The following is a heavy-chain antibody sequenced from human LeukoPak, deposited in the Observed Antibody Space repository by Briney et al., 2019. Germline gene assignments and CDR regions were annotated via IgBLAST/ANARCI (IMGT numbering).Heavy chain of an antibody. CDR3: AKDYRVSNWCFYF. D-gene: IGHD1-26*01. V-gene: IGHV3-23*01. CDR1: GFIFRNYA. J-gene: IGHJ2*01. CDR2: ISGAGDNT. Sequence: GGSLRLSCTASGFIFRNYAMSWVRQAPGKGLEWVSTISGAGDNTNNADSVTGRFTISRDNSKNTLYLQMNSLRAEDQAVYYCAKDYRVSNWCFYFWRRGTLVTVSS.